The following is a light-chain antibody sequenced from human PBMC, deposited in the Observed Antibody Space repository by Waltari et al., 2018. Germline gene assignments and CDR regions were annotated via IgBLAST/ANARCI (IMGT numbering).Light chain of an antibody. V-gene: IGKV2-30*02. CDR3: KQGTQWPRT. J-gene: IGKJ1*01. CDR2: FAS. CDR1: PSLLHSTGYTH. Sequence: VMTQPSLSLPVTPRQPPSIPFRSCPSLLHSTGYTHLYWYQQKPGQAPRRLMYFASYRATGIPDRFSGSGSGTDFTLGISRVEAEDIGVYYCKQGTQWPRTFGQGTKVEIK.